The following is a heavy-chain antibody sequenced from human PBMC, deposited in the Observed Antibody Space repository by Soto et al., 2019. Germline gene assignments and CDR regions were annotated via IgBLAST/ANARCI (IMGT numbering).Heavy chain of an antibody. D-gene: IGHD3-16*02. J-gene: IGHJ6*02. CDR1: GYTFTSYG. CDR2: ISAYNGNT. V-gene: IGHV1-18*01. CDR3: ARDGALRLGELSLYQRNDYYYGMDV. Sequence: ASVKVSCKASGYTFTSYGISWVRQAPGQGLEWMGWISAYNGNTNYAQKLQGRVTMTTDTSTSTAYMELRSLRSDDTAVYYCARDGALRLGELSLYQRNDYYYGMDVWRQGTTVTVSS.